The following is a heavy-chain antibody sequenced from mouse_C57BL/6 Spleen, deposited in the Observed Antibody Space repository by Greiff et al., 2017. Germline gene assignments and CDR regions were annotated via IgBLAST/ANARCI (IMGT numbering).Heavy chain of an antibody. CDR1: GYTFTSYT. D-gene: IGHD2-3*01. J-gene: IGHJ2*01. CDR3: ARTLDGYSRY. Sequence: QVQLQQSGAELARPGASVKMSCKASGYTFTSYTMHWVKQRPGQGLEWIGYINPSSGYPKYNQKFKDKATLTADKSSSTAYLQLSSLTSEASAVYYCARTLDGYSRYGGQGTTLTGSP. V-gene: IGHV1-4*01. CDR2: INPSSGYP.